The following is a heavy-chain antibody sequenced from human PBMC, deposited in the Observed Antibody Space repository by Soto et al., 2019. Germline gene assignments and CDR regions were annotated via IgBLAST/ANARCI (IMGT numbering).Heavy chain of an antibody. CDR1: SGSVSSGTYY. Sequence: QVQLQESGPGLVKPSETLSLTCSVSSGSVSSGTYYWSWIRQPPGRGLEWIWHIYSSGSTNYNLSLKSRVTISVDTSKTQFSLILRSVTAAETAMYYCARDSEAAGYPYWGQGTLVTVSS. CDR3: ARDSEAAGYPY. J-gene: IGHJ1*01. D-gene: IGHD5-18*01. CDR2: IYSSGST. V-gene: IGHV4-61*01.